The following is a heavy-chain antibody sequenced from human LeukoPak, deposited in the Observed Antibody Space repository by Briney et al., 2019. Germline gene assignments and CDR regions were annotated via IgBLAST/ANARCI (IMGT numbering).Heavy chain of an antibody. J-gene: IGHJ4*02. CDR3: ARGAHCSSTSCYEAVRRDFDY. Sequence: SETLSLTCAVYGGSFSGYYWSWIRQPPGKGLEWIGEINHSGSTNYNPSLKSRVTISVDTSKNQLSLKLSSVTAADTAVYYCARGAHCSSTSCYEAVRRDFDYWGQGTLVTVSS. CDR2: INHSGST. V-gene: IGHV4-34*01. CDR1: GGSFSGYY. D-gene: IGHD2-2*01.